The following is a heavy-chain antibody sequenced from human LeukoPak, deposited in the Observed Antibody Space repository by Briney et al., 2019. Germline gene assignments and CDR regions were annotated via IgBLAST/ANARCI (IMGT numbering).Heavy chain of an antibody. J-gene: IGHJ4*02. CDR3: ARDRGTWNDDGFDY. CDR2: ISGSGGST. CDR1: GFTFSSYA. V-gene: IGHV3-23*01. D-gene: IGHD1-1*01. Sequence: GGSLRLSCAASGFTFSSYAMSWVRQAPGKGLEWVSAISGSGGSTYYADSVKGRFTISRDNAKNSLYLQMNSLRAADTAVYYCARDRGTWNDDGFDYWGQGTLVTVSS.